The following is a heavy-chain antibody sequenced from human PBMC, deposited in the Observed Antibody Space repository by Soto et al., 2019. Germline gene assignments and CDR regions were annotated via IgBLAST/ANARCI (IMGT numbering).Heavy chain of an antibody. D-gene: IGHD3-16*01. CDR2: IWYDGSNK. J-gene: IGHJ6*02. CDR1: GFTFSSYG. V-gene: IGHV3-33*01. Sequence: QAGGSLRLSCAASGFTFSSYGMHWVRQAPGKGLEWVAVIWYDGSNKYYADSVKGRLTISRDNSKNTLYLQMNSLRAEDTAVYYCARDGDYYYYYGMDVWGQGTTVTVSS. CDR3: ARDGDYYYYYGMDV.